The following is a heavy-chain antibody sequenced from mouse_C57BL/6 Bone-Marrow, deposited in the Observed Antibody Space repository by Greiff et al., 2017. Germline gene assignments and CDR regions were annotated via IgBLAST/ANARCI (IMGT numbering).Heavy chain of an antibody. Sequence: QVQLQQSGAELVRPGASVTLSCKASGYTFTDYEMHWVKQTPVHGLEWIGAIDPETGGTAYNQKFKGKAILTADKSSSTAYMELRSLTSEDSAVYYCTGCCYGSSYVDYAMDYWGQGASGTVSS. J-gene: IGHJ4*01. CDR3: TGCCYGSSYVDYAMDY. CDR2: IDPETGGT. D-gene: IGHD1-1*01. V-gene: IGHV1-15*01. CDR1: GYTFTDYE.